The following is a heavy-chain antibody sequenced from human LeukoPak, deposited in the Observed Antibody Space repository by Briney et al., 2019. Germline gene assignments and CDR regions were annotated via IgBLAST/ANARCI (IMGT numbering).Heavy chain of an antibody. CDR3: TTQRSRITMVRGVIRSDR. CDR2: ISYDGSSK. CDR1: GFTFSSYA. J-gene: IGHJ4*02. D-gene: IGHD3-10*01. Sequence: PGRSLRLSCAASGFTFSSYAMHWVRQAPGKGLEWVAVISYDGSSKYYADSVKGRFTISRDNSKNTLYLQMNSLKTEDTAVYYCTTQRSRITMVRGVIRSDRWGQGTLVTVSS. V-gene: IGHV3-30-3*01.